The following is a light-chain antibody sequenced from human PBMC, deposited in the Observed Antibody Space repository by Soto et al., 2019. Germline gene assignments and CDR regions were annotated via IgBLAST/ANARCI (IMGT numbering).Light chain of an antibody. Sequence: QSALTQPASVSGSPGQSITISCTGTNSDVGSYNLVSWYQQHPGKAPKLMIFEGSQRPSGVSNRFSGSKSGNTASLTISGLQAEDEADYYCCSYAGSVTFYVFGTGTKATVL. CDR1: NSDVGSYNL. V-gene: IGLV2-23*01. CDR2: EGS. CDR3: CSYAGSVTFYV. J-gene: IGLJ1*01.